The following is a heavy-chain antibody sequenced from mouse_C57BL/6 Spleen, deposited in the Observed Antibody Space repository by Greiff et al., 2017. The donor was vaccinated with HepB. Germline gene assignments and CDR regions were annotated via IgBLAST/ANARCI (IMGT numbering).Heavy chain of an antibody. CDR1: GYAFSSSW. CDR2: IYPGDGDT. D-gene: IGHD2-2*01. CDR3: ARPYLVTTTPFGY. Sequence: VKLQESGPELVKPGASVKISCKASGYAFSSSWMNWVKQRPGKGLEWIGRIYPGDGDTNYNGKFKGKATLTADKSSSTAYMQLSSLTSEDSAVYFCARPYLVTTTPFGYWGQGTTLTVSS. V-gene: IGHV1-82*01. J-gene: IGHJ2*01.